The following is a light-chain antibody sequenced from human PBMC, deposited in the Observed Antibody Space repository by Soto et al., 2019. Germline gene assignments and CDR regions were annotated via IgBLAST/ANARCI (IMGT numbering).Light chain of an antibody. Sequence: IVLTQSPATLSLSPGERATLTCRASQSVSNFLAWYQHKPGQAPRLLIYDASIRATGVPARFSGSGSGTDFSLTISSLEPEDAAVYYCQQRSNWPPITFGQGTRLEI. CDR1: QSVSNF. V-gene: IGKV3-11*01. J-gene: IGKJ5*01. CDR2: DAS. CDR3: QQRSNWPPIT.